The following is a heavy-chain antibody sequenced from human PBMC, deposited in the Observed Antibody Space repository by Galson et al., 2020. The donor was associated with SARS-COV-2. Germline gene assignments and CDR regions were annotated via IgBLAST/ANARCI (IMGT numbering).Heavy chain of an antibody. CDR2: INHSGST. Sequence: SETLSLTCAVYGGSFSGYYWSWIRQPPGKGLEWIGEINHSGSTNYNPSLKSRVTISVDTSKNQFSLKLSSVTAADTAVYYCERVGGLYSSSTSYYYYYGMDVWGQGTTVTVSS. CDR3: ERVGGLYSSSTSYYYYYGMDV. CDR1: GGSFSGYY. V-gene: IGHV4-34*01. D-gene: IGHD6-6*01. J-gene: IGHJ6*02.